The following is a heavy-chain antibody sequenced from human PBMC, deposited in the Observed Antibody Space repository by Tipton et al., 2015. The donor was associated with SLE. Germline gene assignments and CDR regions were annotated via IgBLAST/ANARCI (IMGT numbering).Heavy chain of an antibody. CDR2: INPDSGGT. Sequence: QSGAEVKEPGASLKVSCKASGYTFTDYYILWVRQAPGQGLDFMGRINPDSGGTNYGKKFLGRVTLTRDTSIATAYLELRSLTSDDTAVYYCARGPHSFYGMDVWGQVSTVTVSS. CDR1: GYTFTDYY. J-gene: IGHJ6*02. V-gene: IGHV1-2*06. CDR3: ARGPHSFYGMDV.